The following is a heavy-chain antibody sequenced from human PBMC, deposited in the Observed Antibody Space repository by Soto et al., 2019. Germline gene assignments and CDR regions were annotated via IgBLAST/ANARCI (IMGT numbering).Heavy chain of an antibody. Sequence: QVQLVQSGAEVKKPGSSVKVSCKASGGTFNRYAISWVRQAPGQGLEWMGGIIPIFGIGNDAQRAQRRVTITADEFTGTAYILLSTLRSEDTGVYSCARSAFTLFAVVSIPPPYYSEADVRGQGTAATVSS. D-gene: IGHD3-3*01. CDR1: GGTFNRYA. V-gene: IGHV1-69*01. CDR3: ARSAFTLFAVVSIPPPYYSEADV. CDR2: IIPIFGIG. J-gene: IGHJ6*02.